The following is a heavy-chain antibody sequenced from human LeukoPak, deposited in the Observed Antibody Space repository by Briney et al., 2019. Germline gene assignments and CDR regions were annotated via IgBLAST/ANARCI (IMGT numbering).Heavy chain of an antibody. Sequence: PGRSLRLSCAASGFTFSNYAMHWVRQAPGKGLEWVAVISYDGSNKDYADSVKGRFTISRDNSKNTLYLQMNSLRGEDTAVYYCAKDVRVGGGGMDVWGQGTPVTVSS. V-gene: IGHV3-30-3*01. CDR1: GFTFSNYA. D-gene: IGHD1-26*01. CDR3: AKDVRVGGGGMDV. CDR2: ISYDGSNK. J-gene: IGHJ6*02.